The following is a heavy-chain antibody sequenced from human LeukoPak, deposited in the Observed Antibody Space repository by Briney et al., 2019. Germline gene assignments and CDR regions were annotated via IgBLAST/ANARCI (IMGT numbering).Heavy chain of an antibody. CDR2: IRYDGSNK. V-gene: IGHV3-30*02. D-gene: IGHD5-18*01. J-gene: IGHJ4*02. CDR1: GFTFSSYG. Sequence: GGSLRLSCAASGFTFSSYGMHWVRQAPGKGLEWVAFIRYDGSNKYYADSVKGRFTISRDNSKNTLYLQMNSLRAEDTAVYYCAKDTPGYSYGYPNYFDYWGQGTLVTVSS. CDR3: AKDTPGYSYGYPNYFDY.